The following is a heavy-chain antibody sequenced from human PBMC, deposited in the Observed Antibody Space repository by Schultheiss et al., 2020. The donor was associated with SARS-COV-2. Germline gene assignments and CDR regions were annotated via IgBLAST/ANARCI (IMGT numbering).Heavy chain of an antibody. CDR3: ARAGDIVVVPAAIGAFDI. CDR2: IIPIFGTA. J-gene: IGHJ3*02. V-gene: IGHV1-69*13. D-gene: IGHD2-2*02. Sequence: SVKVSCKASGGTFSSYAISWVRQAPGQGLEWMGGIIPIFGTANYAQKFQGRVTITADESTSTAYMELSSLRSEDTAVYYCARAGDIVVVPAAIGAFDIWGQGTMVTVSS. CDR1: GGTFSSYA.